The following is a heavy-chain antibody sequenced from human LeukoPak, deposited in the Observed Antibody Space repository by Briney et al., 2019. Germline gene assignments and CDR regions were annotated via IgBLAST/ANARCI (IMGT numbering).Heavy chain of an antibody. Sequence: GGSLRLSCAASGFTFSSYSMNWVRQAPGKGLEWVSSISSSSSYIYYADSVKGRFTISRDNSKNTLYLQMNSLRAEDTAVYYCARARGGEWFGELLAAFDIWGQGTMVTVSS. CDR2: ISSSSSYI. V-gene: IGHV3-21*04. CDR3: ARARGGEWFGELLAAFDI. J-gene: IGHJ3*02. D-gene: IGHD3-10*01. CDR1: GFTFSSYS.